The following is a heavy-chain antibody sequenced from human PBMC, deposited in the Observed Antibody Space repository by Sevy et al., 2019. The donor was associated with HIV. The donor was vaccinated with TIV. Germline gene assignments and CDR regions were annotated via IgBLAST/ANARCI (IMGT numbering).Heavy chain of an antibody. Sequence: GGSLRLSCAASGFTFSSYAMHWVHQAPGRGLEWVAVISYDGNNKYYADTVKGRFTISRDNSKNTLYLQMNSLRAEDTAVYYCARDIVVVVAAARGYYYGMDVWGQGTTVTVSS. CDR2: ISYDGNNK. V-gene: IGHV3-30-3*01. CDR1: GFTFSSYA. CDR3: ARDIVVVVAAARGYYYGMDV. J-gene: IGHJ6*02. D-gene: IGHD2-15*01.